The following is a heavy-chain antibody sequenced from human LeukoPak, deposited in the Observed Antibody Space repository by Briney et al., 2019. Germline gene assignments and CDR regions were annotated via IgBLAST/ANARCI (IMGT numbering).Heavy chain of an antibody. CDR1: GFTFSSYW. Sequence: GGSLRLSCAASGFTFSSYWMRWVRQAPGKGLEWVASIKQDGSEKYYVDSVKDRFTISRDNAKNSLYLQMNSLRVEDTAVYYCATYSSLNRREFQFWGQGTLLTVSS. CDR3: ATYSSLNRREFQF. D-gene: IGHD3-22*01. CDR2: IKQDGSEK. V-gene: IGHV3-7*01. J-gene: IGHJ1*01.